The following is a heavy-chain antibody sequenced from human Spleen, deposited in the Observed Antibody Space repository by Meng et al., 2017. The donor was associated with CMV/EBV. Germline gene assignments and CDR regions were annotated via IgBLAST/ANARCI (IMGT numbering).Heavy chain of an antibody. D-gene: IGHD1-14*01. CDR1: GFSFRDYA. Sequence: GGSLRLSCAASGFSFRDYAMHWVRQAPGKGLEWLALISYEGSNKYYGDSVKGRFTTSRDNSKNTLFLQMNSLRVEDTAVYQCVRPRYEHHHNGLDVWGQGTTVTVSS. CDR3: VRPRYEHHHNGLDV. J-gene: IGHJ6*02. V-gene: IGHV3-30*03. CDR2: ISYEGSNK.